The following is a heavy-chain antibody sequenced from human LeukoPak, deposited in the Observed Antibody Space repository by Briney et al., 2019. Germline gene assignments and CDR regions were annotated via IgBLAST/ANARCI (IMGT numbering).Heavy chain of an antibody. CDR2: IFESGKT. CDR1: GASISSGLYY. D-gene: IGHD6-13*01. J-gene: IGHJ4*02. CDR3: ASSSWLRDANFDN. V-gene: IGHV4-61*02. Sequence: SETLSLTCSVSGASISSGLYYWNWIRQPAGKGLEWIGRIFESGKTNYNPSLKSRVTISVDTSKNQFSLKLRSVTAIDTAMYYCASSSWLRDANFDNWGQGTLVTVSS.